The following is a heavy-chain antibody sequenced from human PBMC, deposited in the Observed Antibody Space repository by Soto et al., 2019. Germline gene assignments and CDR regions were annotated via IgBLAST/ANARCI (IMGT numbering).Heavy chain of an antibody. CDR1: GFTFNTYA. D-gene: IGHD1-26*01. V-gene: IGHV3-30*18. CDR2: ITPDGTEQ. Sequence: QVQLMESGGSVVQPGRSLRLSCAASGFTFNTYAMHWVRQAPGKGLEWVAVITPDGTEQYYADSVKGRFTISRDNSKNTLYLQMNSLGLEDMSIYHCAKRGILGAQGMAYFHLWGRGTLVTVSS. J-gene: IGHJ2*01. CDR3: AKRGILGAQGMAYFHL.